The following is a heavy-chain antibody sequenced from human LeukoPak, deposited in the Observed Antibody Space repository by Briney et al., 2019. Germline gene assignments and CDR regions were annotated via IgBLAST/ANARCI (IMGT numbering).Heavy chain of an antibody. Sequence: ASLKVSCKASGYTFTSYYMHWARQAPGQGLEWMGIINPSGGSTSYAQKFQGRVTMTRDTSTSTVYMELSSLRSEDTAVYYCARDGGDDYYDSSGYYYFDYWGQGTLVTVSS. CDR2: INPSGGST. D-gene: IGHD3-22*01. V-gene: IGHV1-46*01. J-gene: IGHJ4*02. CDR1: GYTFTSYY. CDR3: ARDGGDDYYDSSGYYYFDY.